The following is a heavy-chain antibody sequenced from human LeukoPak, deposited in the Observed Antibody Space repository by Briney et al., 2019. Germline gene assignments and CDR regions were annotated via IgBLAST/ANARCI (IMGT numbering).Heavy chain of an antibody. J-gene: IGHJ3*02. D-gene: IGHD4-17*01. CDR1: GFTFSSYA. CDR3: ARERGNDYGDYESAFDI. CDR2: ISGSGGST. V-gene: IGHV3-23*01. Sequence: PGGSLRLSCAASGFTFSSYAMSWVRQAPGKGLEWVSAISGSGGSTYYADSVEGRFTISRDNSKNTLYLQMNSLRAEDTAVYYCARERGNDYGDYESAFDIWGQGTMVTVSS.